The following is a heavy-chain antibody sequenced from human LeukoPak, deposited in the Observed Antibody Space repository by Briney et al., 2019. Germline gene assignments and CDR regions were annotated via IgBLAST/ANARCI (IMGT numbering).Heavy chain of an antibody. CDR1: GGTFSSYA. J-gene: IGHJ6*02. CDR2: IIPIFGTA. D-gene: IGHD5-24*01. Sequence: SVKVSCKASGGTFSSYAIRWVRQAPGQGLEWMGGIIPIFGTANYAQKFQGRVTITADESTSTAYMELSSLRSDDTAVYYCVRAMAPLDTFNYQYAMDVWGQGTMVTVSS. V-gene: IGHV1-69*13. CDR3: VRAMAPLDTFNYQYAMDV.